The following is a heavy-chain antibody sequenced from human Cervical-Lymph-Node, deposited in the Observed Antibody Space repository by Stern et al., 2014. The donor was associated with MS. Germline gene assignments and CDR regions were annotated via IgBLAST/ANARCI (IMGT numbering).Heavy chain of an antibody. V-gene: IGHV4-34*01. J-gene: IGHJ3*01. CDR3: ARERKVERSARLLVSFDV. D-gene: IGHD1-1*01. Sequence: QVQLQQWGAGLLRPSETLSLTCAVHAASFSDTYWSCIRQTPGKGLAWIGEINSSGGTQYNPSRRSRATLSVDPSRNQFSLKLSSLTAADTAMYYCARERKVERSARLLVSFDVWGQGTLVTVSS. CDR1: AASFSDTY. CDR2: INSSGGT.